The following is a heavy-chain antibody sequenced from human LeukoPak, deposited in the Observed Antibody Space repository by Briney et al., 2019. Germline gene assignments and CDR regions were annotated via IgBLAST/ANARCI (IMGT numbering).Heavy chain of an antibody. D-gene: IGHD3-10*01. CDR2: IYPGDSDP. Sequence: GESLKISCKGSGYSFPTYWIAWVRQMPGKGLEWVGIIYPGDSDPRYSPSFQGQVTISADKSISTAYLQWSSLKASDTAIYYCARAYSYGSGSYYHFDYRGQGTLVTVSS. V-gene: IGHV5-51*01. CDR1: GYSFPTYW. CDR3: ARAYSYGSGSYYHFDY. J-gene: IGHJ4*02.